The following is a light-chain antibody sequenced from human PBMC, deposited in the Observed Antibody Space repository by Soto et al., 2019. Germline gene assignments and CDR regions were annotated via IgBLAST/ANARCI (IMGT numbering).Light chain of an antibody. Sequence: EVVLTQSPGTLSLSPGERASLSCRASRSVRINFLAWYHQRPGRAPRLLIYGASSRATDIPDRFSGSVSGTDFTLTISRVEPEDFGVYYCHQYVNAPLAFGGGLKVDI. V-gene: IGKV3-20*01. CDR2: GAS. CDR3: HQYVNAPLA. J-gene: IGKJ4*01. CDR1: RSVRINF.